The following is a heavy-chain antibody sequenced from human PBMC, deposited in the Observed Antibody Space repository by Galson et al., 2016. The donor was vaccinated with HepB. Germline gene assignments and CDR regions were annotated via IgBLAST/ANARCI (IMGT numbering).Heavy chain of an antibody. J-gene: IGHJ4*02. CDR3: ARKGSYSSSFLDL. D-gene: IGHD6-13*01. CDR1: GFTFSSYD. Sequence: SLRLSCAASGFTFSSYDMHWVRQAPGKGLEWVAVIGDDGSEIYYGDSVKGRFTISRDNSRDTLYLQMSSLRAEDTAIYYCARKGSYSSSFLDLWGQGTLVPVSS. CDR2: IGDDGSEI. V-gene: IGHV3-33*01.